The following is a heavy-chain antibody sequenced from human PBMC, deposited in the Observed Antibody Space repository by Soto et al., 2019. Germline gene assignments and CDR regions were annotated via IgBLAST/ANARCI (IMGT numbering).Heavy chain of an antibody. CDR3: ARERTSKGGMDI. V-gene: IGHV3-74*01. J-gene: IGHJ6*02. CDR2: IISGGTRA. Sequence: HPGGSLRLSCAAPGFTFSSDWMNWARQGPGKGLEWVSRIISGGTRATYADFVKGRFTITRDNAKNTLYLQMHSLTADDTAVYYCARERTSKGGMDIWGQGTTVTVSS. CDR1: GFTFSSDW.